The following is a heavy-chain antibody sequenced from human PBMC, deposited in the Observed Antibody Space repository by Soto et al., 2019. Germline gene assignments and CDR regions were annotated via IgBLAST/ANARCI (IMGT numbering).Heavy chain of an antibody. D-gene: IGHD3-9*01. CDR1: GFTFDDYG. J-gene: IGHJ4*02. Sequence: GGSLRLSFAASGFTFDDYGMSWVRQAPGKGLEWVSGINWNGGSTGYADSVKGRFTISRDNAKNSLYLQMNSLRAEDTALYYCARDGIALRYFDWIVYWGQGTLVTVSS. CDR3: ARDGIALRYFDWIVY. V-gene: IGHV3-20*03. CDR2: INWNGGST.